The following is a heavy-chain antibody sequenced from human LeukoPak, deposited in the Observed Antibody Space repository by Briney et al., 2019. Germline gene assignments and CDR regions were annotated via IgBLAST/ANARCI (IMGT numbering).Heavy chain of an antibody. CDR3: ARGVPRITIFGVVNTFDP. CDR1: GYSISSGYY. J-gene: IGHJ5*02. V-gene: IGHV4-38-2*02. CDR2: IYHSGST. Sequence: SETLSLTCTVSGYSISSGYYWGWIRQPPGKGLEWIGSIYHSGSTYYNPSLKSRVTISVDTSKNQFSLKLSSVTAADTAVYYCARGVPRITIFGVVNTFDPWGQGTLVTVSS. D-gene: IGHD3-3*01.